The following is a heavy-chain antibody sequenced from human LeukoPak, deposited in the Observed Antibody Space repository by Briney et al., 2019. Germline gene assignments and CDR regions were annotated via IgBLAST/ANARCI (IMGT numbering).Heavy chain of an antibody. CDR1: GFTFSSYW. D-gene: IGHD3/OR15-3a*01. CDR3: AREGRFLDGYGGDY. V-gene: IGHV3-7*01. CDR2: IKQDGSEK. J-gene: IGHJ4*02. Sequence: AGGSLRLSCAASGFTFSSYWMSWVRQAPGKGLEWVANIKQDGSEKYYVDSVKGRFTISRDNAKNSLYLQMNSLRAEDTAVYYCAREGRFLDGYGGDYWGQGTLVTVSS.